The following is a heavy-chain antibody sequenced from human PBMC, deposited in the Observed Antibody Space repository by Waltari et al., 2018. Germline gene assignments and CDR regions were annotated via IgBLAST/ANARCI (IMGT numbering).Heavy chain of an antibody. V-gene: IGHV4-38-2*01. CDR3: ARAGLYDFWSGYPPAFDY. J-gene: IGHJ4*02. D-gene: IGHD3-3*01. CDR2: IYHSGST. Sequence: QVQLQESGPGLVKPSETLSLTCAVSGYSISRGSYWGWIRQPPGKGLEGIGSIYHSGSTYYNPSLKSRVTISVDTSKNQFSLKLSSVTAADTAVYYCARAGLYDFWSGYPPAFDYWGQGTLVTVSS. CDR1: GYSISRGSY.